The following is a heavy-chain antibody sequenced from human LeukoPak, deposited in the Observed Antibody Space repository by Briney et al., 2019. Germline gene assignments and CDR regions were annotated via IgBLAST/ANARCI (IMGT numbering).Heavy chain of an antibody. D-gene: IGHD3-22*01. CDR1: GGTFSNYA. CDR3: ASQLFHLDSSGYSLDALDI. CDR2: IIPIFDTP. Sequence: GASVKVSCKTSGGTFSNYAISWVRQAPGHGLEGMGVIIPIFDTPNYAPKWQGRITITTDASTSQAYMELRSLRSEDTAVYYCASQLFHLDSSGYSLDALDIWGQGTMVTVSS. J-gene: IGHJ3*02. V-gene: IGHV1-69*05.